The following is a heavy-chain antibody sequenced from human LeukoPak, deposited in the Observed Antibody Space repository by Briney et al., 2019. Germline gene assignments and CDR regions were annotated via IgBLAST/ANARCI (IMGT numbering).Heavy chain of an antibody. V-gene: IGHV3-21*01. CDR1: GFTFSDYF. J-gene: IGHJ1*01. Sequence: PGGSLRLSCAASGFTFSDYFMNWVRQAPGKGLEYVSSISGSSSHIYYADSVKGRFTISRDNTKSSLYLQMNSLRVEDMAVYYCARGYCGGDCYGDWGQGTLVTVSS. D-gene: IGHD2-21*02. CDR3: ARGYCGGDCYGD. CDR2: ISGSSSHI.